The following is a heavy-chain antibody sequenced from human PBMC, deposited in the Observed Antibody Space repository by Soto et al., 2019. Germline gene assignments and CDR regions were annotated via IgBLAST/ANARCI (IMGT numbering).Heavy chain of an antibody. Sequence: QVQLVQSGAEVKKPGASVKVSCKASGYTFTGYYMHWVRQAPGQGLEWMGWINPNSGGTNYAQKFQGWVTMTRDTSISTAYMELSRLRSDDTAVYYCAGAEAIAVAGTYYYYGMDVWGQGTTVTVSS. CDR1: GYTFTGYY. D-gene: IGHD6-19*01. CDR3: AGAEAIAVAGTYYYYGMDV. CDR2: INPNSGGT. J-gene: IGHJ6*02. V-gene: IGHV1-2*04.